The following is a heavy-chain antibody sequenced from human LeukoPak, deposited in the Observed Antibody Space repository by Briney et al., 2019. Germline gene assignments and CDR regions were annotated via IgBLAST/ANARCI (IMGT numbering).Heavy chain of an antibody. D-gene: IGHD1/OR15-1a*01. CDR1: GITFSSYA. Sequence: GGSLRLSCAASGITFSSYAMSWVRQAPGKGLEWVSAISGSGGSTYYADSVKGRFTISRDNSKNTLYLQMNSLRAEDTAVYYCAKGEHDDQTPFGYWGQGTLVTVSS. CDR2: ISGSGGST. J-gene: IGHJ4*02. CDR3: AKGEHDDQTPFGY. V-gene: IGHV3-23*01.